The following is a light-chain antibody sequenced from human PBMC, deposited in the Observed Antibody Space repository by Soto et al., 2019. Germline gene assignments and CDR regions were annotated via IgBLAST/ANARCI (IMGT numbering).Light chain of an antibody. J-gene: IGLJ1*01. V-gene: IGLV2-11*01. CDR1: SSDVGGYNY. CDR2: DVS. Sequence: QSALTQPRSVSGSPGQSVTISCTGTSSDVGGYNYVSWYQQHPGKAPKLMIYDVSKRPSGVPDRFSGSKSGNMASLTISGLQAEDEADYYCCSYAGSYTFPYVFGTGTKLTVL. CDR3: CSYAGSYTFPYV.